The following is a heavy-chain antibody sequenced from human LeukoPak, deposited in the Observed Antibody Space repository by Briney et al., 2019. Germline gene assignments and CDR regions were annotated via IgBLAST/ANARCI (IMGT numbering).Heavy chain of an antibody. J-gene: IGHJ3*02. V-gene: IGHV3-49*03. CDR1: GFTFGNYA. D-gene: IGHD3-22*01. CDR3: TRRYNYDSSGYYYVRDAFDI. Sequence: GGSLRLSCTASGFTFGNYAMSWFRQAPGKGLEWVGFIRSKAYGGTREYAASVKGRFTISRDDSKSIAYLQMNSLKTEDTAVYYCTRRYNYDSSGYYYVRDAFDIWGQGTMVTVSS. CDR2: IRSKAYGGTR.